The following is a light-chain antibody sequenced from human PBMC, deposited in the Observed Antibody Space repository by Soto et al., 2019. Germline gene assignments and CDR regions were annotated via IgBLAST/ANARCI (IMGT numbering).Light chain of an antibody. V-gene: IGKV1-9*01. CDR1: QGISSD. CDR3: QQLNSYPVT. J-gene: IGKJ5*01. CDR2: AAS. Sequence: IQLTQSPSSLSASLRDRVTITCRASQGISSDLAWYQQKPGKAPKPLIYAASTLQSGVPSRFSGSGSGTDFTLTISSLQPEDFATYNCQQLNSYPVTFGQGTRLEI.